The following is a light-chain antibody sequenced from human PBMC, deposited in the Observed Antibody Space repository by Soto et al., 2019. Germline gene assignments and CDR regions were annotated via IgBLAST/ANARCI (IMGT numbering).Light chain of an antibody. J-gene: IGKJ1*01. Sequence: EIVMTQSPATLSVSPGERATLSCRASQSVSSNLAWYQQKPGQAPRLLMYGASTRATGIPDRFSGSGSGTEFTLTISSLQSEDFAVYSFQQHNNWPPWTFGQGTKVEIK. V-gene: IGKV3-15*01. CDR1: QSVSSN. CDR3: QQHNNWPPWT. CDR2: GAS.